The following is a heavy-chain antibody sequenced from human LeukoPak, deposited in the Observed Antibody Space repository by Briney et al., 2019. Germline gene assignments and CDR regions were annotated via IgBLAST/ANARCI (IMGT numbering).Heavy chain of an antibody. CDR2: IYYSGST. CDR3: ARVPRITMIEGLAFDI. D-gene: IGHD3-22*01. J-gene: IGHJ3*02. V-gene: IGHV4-59*01. Sequence: SETLSLTSTDSGGSIRSYYLRWIRQPPGKGLEWIGYIYYSGSTNYNPSLKSRVTISVDTSKNQFSLKLSSVTAADTAVYYCARVPRITMIEGLAFDIWGQGTMVTVSS. CDR1: GGSIRSYY.